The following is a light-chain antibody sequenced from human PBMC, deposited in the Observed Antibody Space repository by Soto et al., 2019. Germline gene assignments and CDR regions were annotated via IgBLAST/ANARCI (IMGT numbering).Light chain of an antibody. V-gene: IGLV2-14*01. CDR3: TSYTTPNTLGV. Sequence: QSALTQPASVSGSPGQSITISCTGTTSDIGGFKYVSWYQQHAGQAPRLILFEVNIRPSGVSDRFSGSKSGSTASLTISGLTPEDEDDYFCTSYTTPNTLGVFGGGTKLTVL. CDR1: TSDIGGFKY. J-gene: IGLJ2*01. CDR2: EVN.